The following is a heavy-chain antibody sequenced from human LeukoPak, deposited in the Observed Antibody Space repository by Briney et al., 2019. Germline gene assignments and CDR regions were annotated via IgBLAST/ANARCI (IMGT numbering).Heavy chain of an antibody. CDR2: ISGSGGST. CDR1: GFTFSSYA. V-gene: IGHV3-23*01. Sequence: PGGSLRLSCAASGFTFSSYAMSWVRQAPGKGLEWVSAISGSGGSTYYADSVKGRFTISRDNSKNTLYLQMNSLRAEDTAVYYCAKPSARHYYDSSGWYAFDIWGQGTMVTVSS. J-gene: IGHJ3*02. CDR3: AKPSARHYYDSSGWYAFDI. D-gene: IGHD3-22*01.